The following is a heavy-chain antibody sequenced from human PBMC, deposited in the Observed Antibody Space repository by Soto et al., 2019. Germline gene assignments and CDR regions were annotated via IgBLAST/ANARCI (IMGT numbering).Heavy chain of an antibody. CDR3: ARQADGYDWGFDS. CDR2: MSYSGST. Sequence: QVQLQESGPGLVKPSETLSLTCTVSGGSFSGYYWPWIRQPPGKGLEWMGYMSYSGSTNYNPSLKSRVTIPLDTSKNQFSLKLSSVSAADTAVYYCARQADGYDWGFDSWGQGTLVTVSS. V-gene: IGHV4-59*08. CDR1: GGSFSGYY. D-gene: IGHD5-12*01. J-gene: IGHJ4*02.